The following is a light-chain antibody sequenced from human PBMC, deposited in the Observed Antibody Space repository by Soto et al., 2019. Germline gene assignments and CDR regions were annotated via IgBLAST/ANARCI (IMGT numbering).Light chain of an antibody. V-gene: IGLV4-69*01. CDR1: SGHSSYA. J-gene: IGLJ2*01. CDR3: QTWVTGIQV. Sequence: QPVLTQSPSASASLGASVKLTCTLSSGHSSYAIAWHQQRPEKGPRYLMKLNIDGSHSKGDGIPDRFSGSSSGAERYLTISSLQSEDEADYYCQTWVTGIQVFGGGTKLTVL. CDR2: LNIDGSH.